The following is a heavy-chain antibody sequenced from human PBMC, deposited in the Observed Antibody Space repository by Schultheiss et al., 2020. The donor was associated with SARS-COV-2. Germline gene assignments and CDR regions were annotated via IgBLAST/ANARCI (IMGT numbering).Heavy chain of an antibody. CDR1: GGSISSYY. J-gene: IGHJ4*02. Sequence: SETLSLTCTVSGGSISSYYWSWIRQPPGKGLEWIGYIYYSGSTNYNPSLKSRVTISVDTSKNQFSLRLMSVTASDTAVYYCARHHCQRCQLGNWGQGTLVTVSS. CDR2: IYYSGST. V-gene: IGHV4-59*08. CDR3: ARHHCQRCQLGN. D-gene: IGHD4/OR15-4a*01.